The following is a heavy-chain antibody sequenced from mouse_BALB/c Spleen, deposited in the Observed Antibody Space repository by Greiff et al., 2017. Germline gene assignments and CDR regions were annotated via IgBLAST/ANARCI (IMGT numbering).Heavy chain of an antibody. J-gene: IGHJ3*01. CDR1: GFSLTSYG. D-gene: IGHD4-1*01. CDR2: IWAGGST. CDR3: ASNWDFGTWFAY. Sequence: VKLMESGPGLVAPSQSLSITCTVSGFSLTSYGVHWVRQPPGKGLEWLGVIWAGGSTNYNSALMSRLSISKDNSKSQVFLKMNSLQTDDTAMYYCASNWDFGTWFAYWGQGTLVTVSA. V-gene: IGHV2-9*02.